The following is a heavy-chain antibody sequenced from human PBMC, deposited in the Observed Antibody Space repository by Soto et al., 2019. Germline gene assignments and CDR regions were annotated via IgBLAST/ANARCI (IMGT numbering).Heavy chain of an antibody. V-gene: IGHV3-33*01. J-gene: IGHJ6*02. CDR1: GFTFSSYG. CDR3: ARDYYTYYDFWSGYASWRYYYYGMDV. CDR2: IWYDRSNK. Sequence: PGGSLRLSCAASGFTFSSYGMHWVRQAPGKGLEWVAVIWYDRSNKYYADSVKGRFTISRDNSKNTLYLQMNSLRAEDTAVYYCARDYYTYYDFWSGYASWRYYYYGMDVWGQGTTVTVSS. D-gene: IGHD3-3*01.